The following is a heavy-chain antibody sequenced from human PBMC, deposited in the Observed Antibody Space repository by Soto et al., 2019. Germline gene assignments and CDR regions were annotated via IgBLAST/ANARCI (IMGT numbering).Heavy chain of an antibody. D-gene: IGHD3-22*01. Sequence: SQTLSLTCAVSGGSISRSIGWSWVRQPPGKGLEWIGEIYHVGSTNYNTSLKSRVTISVDKSKNQFSLKMTSVTAADTAVYYCAAKDNTSGSTRWFDPWGQGTLVTVSS. V-gene: IGHV4-4*02. CDR1: GGSISRSIG. CDR2: IYHVGST. CDR3: AAKDNTSGSTRWFDP. J-gene: IGHJ5*02.